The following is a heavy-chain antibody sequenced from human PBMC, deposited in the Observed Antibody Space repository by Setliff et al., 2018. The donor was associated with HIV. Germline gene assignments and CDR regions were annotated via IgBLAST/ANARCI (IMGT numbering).Heavy chain of an antibody. Sequence: SETLSRTCAVSGGSISSSNWWSWVRQPPGKGLEWIGEIYHGGSTNYNPSLKSRVTISVDKSKNQFSLKLSSVTAADTAVYYCARATPGYNYGSRHAFDIWGQGTKVTVSS. D-gene: IGHD5-18*01. CDR1: GGSISSSNW. V-gene: IGHV4-4*02. CDR2: IYHGGST. J-gene: IGHJ3*02. CDR3: ARATPGYNYGSRHAFDI.